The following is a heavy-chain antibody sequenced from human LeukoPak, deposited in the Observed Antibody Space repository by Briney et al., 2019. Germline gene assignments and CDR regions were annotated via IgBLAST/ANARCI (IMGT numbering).Heavy chain of an antibody. CDR3: ARTSLYATNHDAFDI. J-gene: IGHJ3*02. D-gene: IGHD2-8*01. Sequence: ASVKVSCKASGYTFTNYDINWVRQATGQGLEWMGWMNPNSGNTAYAQKFQGRVTMTRNASISTAYMELISLRSEDTAVYYCARTSLYATNHDAFDIWGPGTMVTVSS. V-gene: IGHV1-8*01. CDR2: MNPNSGNT. CDR1: GYTFTNYD.